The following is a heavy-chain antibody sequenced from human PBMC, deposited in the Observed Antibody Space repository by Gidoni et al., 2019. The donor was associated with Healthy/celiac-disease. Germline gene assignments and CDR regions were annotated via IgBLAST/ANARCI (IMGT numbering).Heavy chain of an antibody. D-gene: IGHD6-13*01. V-gene: IGHV1-69*04. Sequence: QVQLVQSGAEVKTPGSSVKFSCKASGGTFSSYAISGVRQAPGQGREWMGRIIPILGIANYAQKFQGRVTISADKSTSTAYMELSSLRSEDTAVYYCARDTLAAAGSYFDYWGQGTLVTVSS. CDR1: GGTFSSYA. CDR3: ARDTLAAAGSYFDY. J-gene: IGHJ4*02. CDR2: IIPILGIA.